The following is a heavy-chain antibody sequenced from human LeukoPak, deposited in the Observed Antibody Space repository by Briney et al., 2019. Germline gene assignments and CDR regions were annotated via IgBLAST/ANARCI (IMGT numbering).Heavy chain of an antibody. Sequence: GGSLRLSCAASGFTFSSYWMSWVRQAPGKGLEWVANIKQDGSEKYYVDSVKGRLTISRDNAKNSLYLQMNSLRAEDTAVYYCARDYYDSSGQQDYWGQGTLVTVSS. CDR2: IKQDGSEK. CDR3: ARDYYDSSGQQDY. D-gene: IGHD3-22*01. CDR1: GFTFSSYW. J-gene: IGHJ4*02. V-gene: IGHV3-7*01.